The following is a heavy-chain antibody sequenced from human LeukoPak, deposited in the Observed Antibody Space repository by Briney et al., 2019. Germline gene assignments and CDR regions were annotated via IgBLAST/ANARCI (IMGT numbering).Heavy chain of an antibody. CDR3: ARDSGFMGATHFDY. CDR2: ISTGTSII. CDR1: GFTFSSYS. V-gene: IGHV3-21*01. J-gene: IGHJ4*02. D-gene: IGHD1-26*01. Sequence: PGGSLRLSCAASGFTFSSYSMNWVRQAPGKGLEWVSSISTGTSIIYYADSVKGRFTISRDNAKNSLYLQMNSLRAEDTAVYYCARDSGFMGATHFDYWGQGTLVTVSS.